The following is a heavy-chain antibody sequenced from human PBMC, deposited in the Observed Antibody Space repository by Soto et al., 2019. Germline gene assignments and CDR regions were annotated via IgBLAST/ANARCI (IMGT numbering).Heavy chain of an antibody. CDR3: ARKAISITIFGVVRYFDY. Sequence: SETLSLTCTVSGYSISSGYYWGWIRQPPGKGLEWIGSIYHSGSTYYNPSLKSRVTISVDTSKNQFSLKLSPVTAADTAVYYCARKAISITIFGVVRYFDYWGQGTLVTVSS. D-gene: IGHD3-3*01. V-gene: IGHV4-38-2*02. CDR1: GYSISSGYY. J-gene: IGHJ4*02. CDR2: IYHSGST.